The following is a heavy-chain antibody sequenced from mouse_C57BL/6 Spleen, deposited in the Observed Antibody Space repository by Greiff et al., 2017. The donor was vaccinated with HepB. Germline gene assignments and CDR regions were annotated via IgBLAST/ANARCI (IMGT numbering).Heavy chain of an antibody. Sequence: EVMLVESGGGLVQPGGSMKLSCAASGFTFSDAWMDWVRQSPEKGLEWVAEIRNKANNHATYYAESVKGRFTISRDDSKSSVYLQMNSLRAEDTGIYYCTREGYYGSTYYFDYWGQGTTLTVSS. CDR1: GFTFSDAW. CDR3: TREGYYGSTYYFDY. CDR2: IRNKANNHAT. D-gene: IGHD1-1*01. J-gene: IGHJ2*01. V-gene: IGHV6-6*01.